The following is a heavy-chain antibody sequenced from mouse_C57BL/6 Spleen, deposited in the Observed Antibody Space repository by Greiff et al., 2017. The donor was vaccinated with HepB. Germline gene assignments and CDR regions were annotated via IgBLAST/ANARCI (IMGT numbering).Heavy chain of an antibody. D-gene: IGHD2-4*01. V-gene: IGHV1-55*01. CDR1: GYTFTSYW. CDR2: IYPGSGST. CDR3: ARGDDYAWCAY. Sequence: VQLQQPGAELVKPGASVKMSCKASGYTFTSYWITWVKQRPGQGLEWIGDIYPGSGSTNYNEKFKSKATLTVDTTSSTAYMQLSSLTSEDSAVYYCARGDDYAWCAYWGQGTLVTVSA. J-gene: IGHJ3*01.